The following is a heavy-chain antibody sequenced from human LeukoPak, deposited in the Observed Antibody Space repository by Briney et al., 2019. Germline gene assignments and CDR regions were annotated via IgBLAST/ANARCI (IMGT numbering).Heavy chain of an antibody. CDR2: TYYRSKWYN. D-gene: IGHD3-10*01. CDR3: ARGPRPVWFGELLVDAFDP. V-gene: IGHV6-1*01. J-gene: IGHJ5*02. Sequence: SQTLSLTCAISGDSVSSNSAVWNWIRQSPSRGLEWLGRTYYRSKWYNDYALFVKSRITINPDTSKNQFSLQLNSVTPEDTAVYYCARGPRPVWFGELLVDAFDPWGQGTLVTVSS. CDR1: GDSVSSNSAV.